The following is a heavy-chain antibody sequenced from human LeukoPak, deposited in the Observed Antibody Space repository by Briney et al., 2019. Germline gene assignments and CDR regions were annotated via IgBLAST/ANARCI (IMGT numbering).Heavy chain of an antibody. Sequence: PSETLSLTCTVSGGSVSNYYWSWIRQPPGKGLEWIGSIYYSGSTYYNPSLRSRVTISVDTSMNQFSLKLNSVTAADTAVYYCARLASTCTGGSCYQYYFDYWGQGTLVTVSS. CDR3: ARLASTCTGGSCYQYYFDY. CDR1: GGSVSNYY. J-gene: IGHJ4*02. CDR2: IYYSGST. D-gene: IGHD2-15*01. V-gene: IGHV4-59*05.